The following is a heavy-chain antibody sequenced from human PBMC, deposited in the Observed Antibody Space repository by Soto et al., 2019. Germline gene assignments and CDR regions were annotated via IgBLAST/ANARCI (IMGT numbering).Heavy chain of an antibody. CDR1: GYTFSNYA. Sequence: EVQLLESGGGLVQPGGSLRLSCAASGYTFSNYAMTWVRQAPGKGLEWVSCISNGGDYTYYADAVKGLVTISRDKSKNTLYLQMNGLRAEDTAVYYCAKDNGPLGTNDCYFDVWGRGTLVTVSP. D-gene: IGHD2-8*01. V-gene: IGHV3-23*01. J-gene: IGHJ2*01. CDR3: AKDNGPLGTNDCYFDV. CDR2: ISNGGDYT.